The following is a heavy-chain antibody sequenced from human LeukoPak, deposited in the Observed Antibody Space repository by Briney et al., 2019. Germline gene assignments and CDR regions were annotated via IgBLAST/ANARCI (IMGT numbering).Heavy chain of an antibody. D-gene: IGHD2-8*01. CDR2: ISAYSGNT. CDR1: GYTFTSYG. CDR3: ARASLGYCTNGVCPSGYMDV. J-gene: IGHJ6*03. Sequence: GASVKVSCKASGYTFTSYGISWVRQAPGQGLEWMGWISAYSGNTNYAQKLQGRVTMTTDTSTSTAYMELRSLRSDDTAVYYCARASLGYCTNGVCPSGYMDVWGKGTTVTVSS. V-gene: IGHV1-18*01.